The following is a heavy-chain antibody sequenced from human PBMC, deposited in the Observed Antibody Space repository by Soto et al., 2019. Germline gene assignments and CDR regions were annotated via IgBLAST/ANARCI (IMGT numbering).Heavy chain of an antibody. CDR1: GFTFSSYG. Sequence: GGSLRLSCAASGFTFSSYGMHWVRQAPGKGLEWVAVISYDGSNKYYADSVKGRFTISRDNSKNTLYLQMNSLRAEDTAVYYCAKESRGDYYDSSGYEYNWFDPWGQGTLVTVSS. CDR3: AKESRGDYYDSSGYEYNWFDP. V-gene: IGHV3-30*18. D-gene: IGHD3-22*01. J-gene: IGHJ5*02. CDR2: ISYDGSNK.